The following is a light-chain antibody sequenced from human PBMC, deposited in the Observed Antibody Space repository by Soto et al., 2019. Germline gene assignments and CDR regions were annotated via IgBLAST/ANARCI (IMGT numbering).Light chain of an antibody. V-gene: IGLV4-69*01. Sequence: QSVLTQSPSASASLGASVKLTCTLSSGHSSYAIAWHQQQPEKGPRYLMKLNSDGSHSKGDGIPDRFSGSGSGTERYLTISSLQSEDEGDYYCQTWGTGIQVFGGGTKLTVL. CDR3: QTWGTGIQV. CDR1: SGHSSYA. J-gene: IGLJ2*01. CDR2: LNSDGSH.